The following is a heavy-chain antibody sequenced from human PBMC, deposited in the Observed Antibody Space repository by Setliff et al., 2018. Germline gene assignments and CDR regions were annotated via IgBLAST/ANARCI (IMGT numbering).Heavy chain of an antibody. Sequence: ASVKVSCKASGYTFTNYGINWVRQAPGQGLEWMGWINNYNMNTNYPQKFLGRVTMTTDTSTSTAYMELRSLRGEDTAVYYCRLWFEGTMRDYWGQGTLVTVSS. D-gene: IGHD3-10*01. J-gene: IGHJ4*02. CDR2: INNYNMNT. CDR1: GYTFTNYG. CDR3: RLWFEGTMRDY. V-gene: IGHV1-18*01.